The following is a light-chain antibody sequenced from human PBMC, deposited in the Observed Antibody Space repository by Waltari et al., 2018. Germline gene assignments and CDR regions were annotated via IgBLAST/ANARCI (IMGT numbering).Light chain of an antibody. CDR1: SSDIGAYNF. J-gene: IGLJ2*01. CDR2: DVS. V-gene: IGLV2-11*01. CDR3: SSYAGTYTLGL. Sequence: QSALTQPRSVSGSPGESVTITCPGTSSDIGAYNFVSWYQHHPGKGPKLLIYDVSGRPSGVPERFSGSKSGNTASLTISGLQAEDEADYFCSSYAGTYTLGLFGAGTTLTV.